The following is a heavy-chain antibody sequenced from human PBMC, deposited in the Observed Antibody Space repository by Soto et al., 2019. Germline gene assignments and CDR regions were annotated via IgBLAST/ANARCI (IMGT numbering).Heavy chain of an antibody. CDR1: GFTFSSYA. CDR2: ISYDGSNK. J-gene: IGHJ1*01. D-gene: IGHD6-13*01. V-gene: IGHV3-30-3*01. CDR3: ARARFAAAAGTEYFQH. Sequence: QVQLVESGGGVVQPGRSLRLSCAASGFTFSSYAMHWVRQAPGKGLEWVAVISYDGSNKYYADSVKGRFTISRDNSKNTLYLQMNSLSAEDTAVYYCARARFAAAAGTEYFQHWGQGTLVTVSS.